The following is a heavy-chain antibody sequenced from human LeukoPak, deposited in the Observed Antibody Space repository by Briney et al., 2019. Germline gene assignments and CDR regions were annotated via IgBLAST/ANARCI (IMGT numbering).Heavy chain of an antibody. CDR2: IKQDGSEK. V-gene: IGHV3-7*01. J-gene: IGHJ4*02. CDR3: ARHYDILTGYSGLGY. D-gene: IGHD3-9*01. Sequence: GGSLRLSCAASGFTFSSYWMSWVRQAPGKGLEWVANIKQDGSEKYYVDSVKGRFTISRDNAKNSLYLQMNSLRAEDTAVHYCARHYDILTGYSGLGYWGQGTLVTVSS. CDR1: GFTFSSYW.